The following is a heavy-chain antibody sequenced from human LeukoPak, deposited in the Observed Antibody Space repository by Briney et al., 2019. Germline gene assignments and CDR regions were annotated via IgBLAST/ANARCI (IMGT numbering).Heavy chain of an antibody. V-gene: IGHV1-8*01. CDR2: MNPNSGDT. CDR1: GYTFTSYE. J-gene: IGHJ4*02. D-gene: IGHD3-22*01. CDR3: ARGLGSYDSSELTWPMISF. Sequence: ASVKLSCKASGYTFTSYEINWVRQATGQGLEWMGWMNPNSGDTAYAQKFQDRITMTRSTSINTAYMELSSLRSEDTAVYYCARGLGSYDSSELTWPMISFWGQGTLVTVSS.